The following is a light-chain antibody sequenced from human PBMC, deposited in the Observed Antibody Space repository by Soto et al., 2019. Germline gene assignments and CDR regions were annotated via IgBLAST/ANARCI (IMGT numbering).Light chain of an antibody. Sequence: DIQMTQSPSSLSASVGDRVTITCRATQSVAKYVNWYQQKPGKAPNLLIYTASNLQSGVPSRFTGSGSATDFTLIISSLQPEDFASYYCQQSYSTPWTFGQGTK. CDR1: QSVAKY. CDR3: QQSYSTPWT. V-gene: IGKV1-39*01. CDR2: TAS. J-gene: IGKJ1*01.